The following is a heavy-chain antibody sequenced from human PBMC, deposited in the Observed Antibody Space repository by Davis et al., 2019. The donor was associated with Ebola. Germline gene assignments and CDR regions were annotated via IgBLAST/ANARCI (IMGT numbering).Heavy chain of an antibody. Sequence: PGGSLRLSCAASGFTFSSYAMSWVRQAPGKGLEWVSAISGSGGSTYYADSVKGRFTISRDNSKNTLYLQMNSLRAEDTAVYYCAKDSGYCISTSCLLDYWGQGTLVTVSS. V-gene: IGHV3-23*01. J-gene: IGHJ4*02. CDR1: GFTFSSYA. CDR3: AKDSGYCISTSCLLDY. D-gene: IGHD2-2*01. CDR2: ISGSGGST.